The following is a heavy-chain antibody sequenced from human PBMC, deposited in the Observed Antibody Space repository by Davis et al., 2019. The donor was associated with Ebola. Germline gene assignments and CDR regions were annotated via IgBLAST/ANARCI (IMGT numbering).Heavy chain of an antibody. Sequence: PSETLSLTCAISGDSVSSGGWNWIRQSPSRGLEWLGRTYYKSKWYNDYAVSVKSRVTVNLDTSKNHFSLQLNSVTPEDTAVYYCARGWLRTGMDVWGKGTTVTVSS. J-gene: IGHJ6*04. CDR2: TYYKSKWYN. D-gene: IGHD5-12*01. V-gene: IGHV6-1*01. CDR1: GDSVSSGG. CDR3: ARGWLRTGMDV.